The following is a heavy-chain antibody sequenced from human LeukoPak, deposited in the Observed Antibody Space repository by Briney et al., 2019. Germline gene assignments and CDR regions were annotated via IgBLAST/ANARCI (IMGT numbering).Heavy chain of an antibody. D-gene: IGHD3-22*01. J-gene: IGHJ6*02. CDR1: GYTFTSYG. Sequence: ASVKVSCKASGYTFTSYGISWVRQAPGQGLEWMGWISAYNGNTNYAQKLQGRVTMTTDTSTSTAYMELRSLRSDDTAVYYCARDQVRVTMIVGTGWGYYYYGMDVWGQGTTVTVSS. CDR2: ISAYNGNT. CDR3: ARDQVRVTMIVGTGWGYYYYGMDV. V-gene: IGHV1-18*01.